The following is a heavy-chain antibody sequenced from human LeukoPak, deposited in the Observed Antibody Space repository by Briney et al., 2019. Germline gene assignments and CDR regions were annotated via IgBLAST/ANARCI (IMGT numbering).Heavy chain of an antibody. CDR1: GGSISSYY. V-gene: IGHV4-59*01. Sequence: SETLSLTRTVSGGSISSYYWSWIRQPPGKGLEWIGYIYYSGSTNYNPSLKSRVTISVDTSKNQFSLKLSSVTAADTAVYYCASFSSGYSLDAFDIWGQGTMVTVSS. J-gene: IGHJ3*02. D-gene: IGHD3-22*01. CDR2: IYYSGST. CDR3: ASFSSGYSLDAFDI.